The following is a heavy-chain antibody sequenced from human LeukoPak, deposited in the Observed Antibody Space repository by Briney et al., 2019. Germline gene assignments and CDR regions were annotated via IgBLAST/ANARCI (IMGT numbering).Heavy chain of an antibody. CDR3: ARGSAYYDILTGPGSPFDI. Sequence: GGSLRLSCAASGFTFSSYAMSWVRQAPGKGLEWVAVISYDGSNKYYADFVKGRFTISRDNSKNTLYLQMNSLRAEDTAVYYCARGSAYYDILTGPGSPFDIWGQGTMVTVSS. V-gene: IGHV3-30-3*01. J-gene: IGHJ3*02. D-gene: IGHD3-9*01. CDR1: GFTFSSYA. CDR2: ISYDGSNK.